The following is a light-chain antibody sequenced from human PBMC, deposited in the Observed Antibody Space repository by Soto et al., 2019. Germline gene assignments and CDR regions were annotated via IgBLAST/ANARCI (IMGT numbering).Light chain of an antibody. J-gene: IGLJ1*01. V-gene: IGLV2-14*01. CDR3: SSYTSSSTLYV. CDR2: DVS. CDR1: SSDVGGYNY. Sequence: QSALTQHAFVSGSPGQSITISCTGTSSDVGGYNYVSWYQQHPGKAPKLMIYDVSNRPSGVSNRFSGSKSGNTASLTISGLQAEDEADYYCSSYTSSSTLYVFGTGTKLTVL.